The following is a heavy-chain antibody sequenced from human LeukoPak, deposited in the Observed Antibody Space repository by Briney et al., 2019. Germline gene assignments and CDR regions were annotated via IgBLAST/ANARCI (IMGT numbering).Heavy chain of an antibody. Sequence: SETLSLTCTVSGDSISSGGYSWSWIRQPPGKGLEWIGYIYHIGYISQSGNIYQNPSLKSRVTISLDASRNQFSLKLSSVTAADTAVYYCARSPLAFYDSSGYPRVWFDPWGQGTLVTVSS. J-gene: IGHJ5*02. D-gene: IGHD3-22*01. CDR1: GDSISSGGYS. CDR3: ARSPLAFYDSSGYPRVWFDP. CDR2: ISQSGNI. V-gene: IGHV4-30-2*01.